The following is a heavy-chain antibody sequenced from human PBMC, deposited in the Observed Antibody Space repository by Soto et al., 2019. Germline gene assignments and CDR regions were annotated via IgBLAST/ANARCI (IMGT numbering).Heavy chain of an antibody. J-gene: IGHJ4*02. Sequence: QVQLVQSGAAVKKPGASVKVSCKASGYTFTSYYMHWVRQAPGQGLEWMGIINPSGGSTSYAQKFQGRVTSTRDKSTSTVDTARSSLRSEDTAVYYCARDGAAGKHIEYWGQGTLVTVSS. CDR1: GYTFTSYY. CDR3: ARDGAAGKHIEY. D-gene: IGHD6-13*01. V-gene: IGHV1-46*01. CDR2: INPSGGST.